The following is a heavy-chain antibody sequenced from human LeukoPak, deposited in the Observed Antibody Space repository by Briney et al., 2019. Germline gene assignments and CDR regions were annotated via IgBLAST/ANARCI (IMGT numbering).Heavy chain of an antibody. CDR1: GGSVSRGGYY. D-gene: IGHD1-26*01. CDR3: ATADWESFYFDS. CDR2: TSYSEGT. J-gene: IGHJ4*02. Sequence: SETLSLTCTVSGGSVSRGGYYWNWIRQHPGKGLEWIGFTSYSEGTYYNPSLMSRITISVDRSQNQFSLKMRDVTAADTAVYFCATADWESFYFDSWGQGALVAVSS. V-gene: IGHV4-31*03.